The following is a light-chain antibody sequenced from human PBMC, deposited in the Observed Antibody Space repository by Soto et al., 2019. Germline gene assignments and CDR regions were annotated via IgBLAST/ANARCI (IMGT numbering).Light chain of an antibody. CDR1: SGSIASHY. Sequence: NFMLTQPHSVSESPGKTVTISCTGSSGSIASHYVQWYQQRPGSAPTTVIYEDNQRPSGVPDRFSGSIDSSSNSASLTISGLKTEDEADYSCQSYDSSNVVFGGGTKVTVL. CDR2: EDN. J-gene: IGLJ2*01. V-gene: IGLV6-57*02. CDR3: QSYDSSNVV.